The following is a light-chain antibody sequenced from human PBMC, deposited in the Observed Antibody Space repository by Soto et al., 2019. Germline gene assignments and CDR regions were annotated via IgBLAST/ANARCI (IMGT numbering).Light chain of an antibody. CDR2: KAS. Sequence: DMQMTQSPATLSASVGDRVTITCRASQSISSWLAWYQQKPGKAPKLLIYKASSLESGVPSRFSGSGSGTEFTLTISSLQPDDFATYYCQQYKTYMYTLGQGPKLEIK. CDR3: QQYKTYMYT. V-gene: IGKV1-5*03. J-gene: IGKJ2*01. CDR1: QSISSW.